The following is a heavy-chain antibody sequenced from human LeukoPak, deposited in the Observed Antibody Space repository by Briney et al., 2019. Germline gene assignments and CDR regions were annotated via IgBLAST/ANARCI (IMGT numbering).Heavy chain of an antibody. CDR3: ARDSNPRGGYDAFDF. CDR1: GFTFSGYW. Sequence: GGSLRLSCAASGFTFSGYWMTWVRQAPGKGLEWVANIKGDESKKYYVDSVKGRFTVSRDNAKNSLYLQMNSLRAEDTAVYYCARDSNPRGGYDAFDFWGQGTLVTVSS. J-gene: IGHJ3*01. D-gene: IGHD3-10*01. CDR2: IKGDESKK. V-gene: IGHV3-7*01.